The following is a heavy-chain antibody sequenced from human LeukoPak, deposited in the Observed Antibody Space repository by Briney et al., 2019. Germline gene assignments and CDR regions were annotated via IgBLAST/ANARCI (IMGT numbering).Heavy chain of an antibody. CDR1: GYTFTYRY. D-gene: IGHD6-19*01. CDR2: ITPFNGNT. J-gene: IGHJ3*02. Sequence: SVKVSCKASGYTFTYRYLHWVRQAPGQALEWMGWITPFNGNTNYAQKFQDRVTITRDRSMSTAYMELSSLRSEDTAMYYCASRIQGVAANDAFDIWGQGTMVTVSS. V-gene: IGHV1-45*02. CDR3: ASRIQGVAANDAFDI.